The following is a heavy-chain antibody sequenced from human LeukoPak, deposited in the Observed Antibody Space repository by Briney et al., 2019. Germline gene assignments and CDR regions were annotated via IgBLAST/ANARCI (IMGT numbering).Heavy chain of an antibody. CDR3: AKDKHGGNSVGYYFDY. CDR2: ISWNSGSI. D-gene: IGHD4-23*01. V-gene: IGHV3-9*01. CDR1: GFTFDDYA. J-gene: IGHJ4*02. Sequence: GRSLRLSCAASGFTFDDYAMHWVRQAPGKGLEWVSGISWNSGSIGYADSVKGRFTISRDNAKNSLYLQMNSLRAEDTALYYCAKDKHGGNSVGYYFDYWGQGTLVTVSS.